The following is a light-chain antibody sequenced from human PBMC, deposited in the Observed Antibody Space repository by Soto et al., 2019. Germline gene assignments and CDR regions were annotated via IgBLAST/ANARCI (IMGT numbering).Light chain of an antibody. V-gene: IGLV2-14*02. CDR3: SSYAGSSNV. CDR2: EGS. Sequence: QSVLTQPASVSGSLGQSITISYTGTSSDVGSYNLVSWYQQHPGKAPKLIIYEGSKRPSGVSNRFSGSKSGNTASLTVSGLQAEDEADYYCSSYAGSSNVFGTGTKVTVL. CDR1: SSDVGSYNL. J-gene: IGLJ1*01.